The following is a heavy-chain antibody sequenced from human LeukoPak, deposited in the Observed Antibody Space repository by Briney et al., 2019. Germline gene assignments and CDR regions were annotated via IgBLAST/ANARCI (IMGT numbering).Heavy chain of an antibody. CDR2: ITSSSSTI. CDR1: GFTFSSYS. J-gene: IGHJ6*03. CDR3: AREGRVLWFGELSYYYYYMDV. D-gene: IGHD3-10*01. V-gene: IGHV3-48*01. Sequence: RGGSLRLSCAASGFTFSSYSMNWVRQAPGKGLEWVSYITSSSSTIYYADSVKGRFTISRDNAKNPLYVQMKSRRAEDTAVYSCAREGRVLWFGELSYYYYYMDVSGKGTTVTVSS.